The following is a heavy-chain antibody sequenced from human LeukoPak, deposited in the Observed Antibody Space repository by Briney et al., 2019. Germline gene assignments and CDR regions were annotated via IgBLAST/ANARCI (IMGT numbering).Heavy chain of an antibody. CDR1: GGILNSFY. Sequence: KPSETLSLTCSVSGGILNSFYWTWIRQPPGKGLEYIGYVYYTGSNNYNPSLKSRVTLRADTPKNQFSVKDTSGTAAHTAVYYCARWNPVTTSIDSWGPGILVAVSS. J-gene: IGHJ4*02. CDR3: ARWNPVTTSIDS. CDR2: VYYTGSN. D-gene: IGHD4-17*01. V-gene: IGHV4-59*08.